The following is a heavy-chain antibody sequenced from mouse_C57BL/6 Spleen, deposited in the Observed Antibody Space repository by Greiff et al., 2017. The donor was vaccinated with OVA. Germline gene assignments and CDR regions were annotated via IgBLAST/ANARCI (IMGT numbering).Heavy chain of an antibody. J-gene: IGHJ3*01. CDR1: GFNIKNTY. V-gene: IGHV14-3*01. Sequence: EVKLQESVAELVRPGASVKLSCTASGFNIKNTYMHWVKQRPEQGLEWIGRIDPANGNTKYAPKFQGKATITADTSSNTAYLQLSSLTSEDTAIYYCASIYYDYVGGFAYWGQGTLVTVSA. CDR3: ASIYYDYVGGFAY. CDR2: IDPANGNT. D-gene: IGHD2-4*01.